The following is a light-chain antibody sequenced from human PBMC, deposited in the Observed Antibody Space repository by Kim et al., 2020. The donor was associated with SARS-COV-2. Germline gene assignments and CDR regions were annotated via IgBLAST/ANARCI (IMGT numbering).Light chain of an antibody. CDR3: QQYNNWPPLT. CDR2: AAS. V-gene: IGKV1-39*01. Sequence: DIQMTQSPSSLSASVGDRVTITCRASQSISSYLNWYQQKLGKAPKLLIYAASSLQSGVPSRFSGSGSGTEFTLTISSLQSEDFAVYYCQQYNNWPPLTFGGGTKVDIK. CDR1: QSISSY. J-gene: IGKJ4*01.